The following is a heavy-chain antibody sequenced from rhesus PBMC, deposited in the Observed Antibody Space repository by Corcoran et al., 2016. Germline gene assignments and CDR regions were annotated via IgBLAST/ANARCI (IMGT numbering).Heavy chain of an antibody. CDR3: ASYSGSWYYFDH. J-gene: IGHJ4*01. D-gene: IGHD6-25*01. CDR1: GGAITSRY. V-gene: IGHV4-169*02. CDR2: INGSGSSK. Sequence: HLQLRESGPGLVKPSETLCVTCAVSGGAITSRYLSWIRQDPGAGLEWSGYINGSGSSKNYNPAFKSRVNLSVDTSKNHLSRKLRSVSAADTAVYYCASYSGSWYYFDHWGQGVLVTVSS.